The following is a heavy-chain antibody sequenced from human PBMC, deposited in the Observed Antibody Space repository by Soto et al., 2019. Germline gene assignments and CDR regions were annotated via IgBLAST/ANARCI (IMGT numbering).Heavy chain of an antibody. CDR1: GFTFSSYA. CDR2: ISYDGSNK. V-gene: IGHV3-30-3*01. J-gene: IGHJ4*02. Sequence: SLRLSCAASGFTFSSYAMHWVRQAPGKGLEWVAVISYDGSNKYYADSVKGRFTISRDNSKNTLYLQMNSLRAEDTAVYYCAREDYYGSGHFDYWGQGTLVTVSS. D-gene: IGHD3-10*01. CDR3: AREDYYGSGHFDY.